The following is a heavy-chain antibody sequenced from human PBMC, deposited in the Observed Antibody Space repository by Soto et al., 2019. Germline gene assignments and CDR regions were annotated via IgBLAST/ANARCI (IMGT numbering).Heavy chain of an antibody. V-gene: IGHV3-33*01. CDR2: IWYDGSNT. CDR1: GFIFSSYG. CDR3: ATSIAVASGWLDP. Sequence: GGSLRLSCAASGFIFSSYGMHWVRQAPGKGLEWVAGIWYDGSNTFYSDDVKGRFSISRDNSKNTVDLQMNSLRAEDTAVYYCATSIAVASGWLDPWGQGIQVTVSS. J-gene: IGHJ5*02. D-gene: IGHD6-19*01.